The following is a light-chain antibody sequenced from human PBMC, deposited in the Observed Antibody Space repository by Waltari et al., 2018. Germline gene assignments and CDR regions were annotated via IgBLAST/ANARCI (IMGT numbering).Light chain of an antibody. Sequence: QTVVTQEPSLTVSPGGTVPLPCASSPVAVTSNSYPNWFQQKPGQAPRALIYSTSNTHSWTPARFSGSLLGGKAALTLSGVQPEDEAEYYCLLFYGGAYVFGTGTKVTVL. CDR3: LLFYGGAYV. V-gene: IGLV7-43*01. J-gene: IGLJ1*01. CDR1: PVAVTSNSY. CDR2: STS.